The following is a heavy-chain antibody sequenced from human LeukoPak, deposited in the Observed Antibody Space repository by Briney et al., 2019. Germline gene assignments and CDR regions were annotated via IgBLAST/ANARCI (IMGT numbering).Heavy chain of an antibody. D-gene: IGHD3-22*01. CDR2: IYYSGST. J-gene: IGHJ4*02. CDR3: ASWGSKTYYYDSSGYRNPSE. V-gene: IGHV4-59*01. CDR1: GGSISSYY. Sequence: PSETLSLTCTVSGGSISSYYWSWIRQPPGKGLEWIGYIYYSGSTNYNPSLKSRVTISVDTSKNQFSLKLSSVTAADTAVYYCASWGSKTYYYDSSGYRNPSEWGQGTLVTVSS.